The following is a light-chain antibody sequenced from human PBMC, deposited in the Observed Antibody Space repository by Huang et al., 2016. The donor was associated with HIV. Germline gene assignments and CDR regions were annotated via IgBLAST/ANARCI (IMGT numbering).Light chain of an antibody. CDR1: QSVSSN. J-gene: IGKJ4*01. CDR2: GAS. Sequence: EIVLTQSPATLSVSPGERATLSCRASQSVSSNLAWYRQKPGQSPRLLIFGASTRATGIPARFSGSGSGTEFTLTISSLQSEDFAVYDCQQESDWPPLTFGGGTKVEIK. V-gene: IGKV3-15*01. CDR3: QQESDWPPLT.